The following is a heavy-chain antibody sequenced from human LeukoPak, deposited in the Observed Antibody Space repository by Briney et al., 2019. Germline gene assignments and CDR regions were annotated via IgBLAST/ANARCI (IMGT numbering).Heavy chain of an antibody. Sequence: PSETLSLTCAVSGYSISSGYYWGWIRQPPGKGLEWIGSIYHSGSTYYNPSLKSQVTISVDTSKNQFSLKLSSVTAADTAVYYCARRGIAARRGTSYYYYYYMDVWGKGTTVTVSS. J-gene: IGHJ6*03. CDR2: IYHSGST. CDR3: ARRGIAARRGTSYYYYYYMDV. CDR1: GYSISSGYY. D-gene: IGHD6-6*01. V-gene: IGHV4-38-2*01.